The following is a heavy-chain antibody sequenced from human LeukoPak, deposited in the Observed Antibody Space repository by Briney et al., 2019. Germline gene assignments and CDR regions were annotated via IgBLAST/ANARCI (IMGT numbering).Heavy chain of an antibody. V-gene: IGHV1-58*01. Sequence: SVKVSCKASGFTPASAVQWVRQARGQRLEWIGWIVVRSGHTNYAQKFQERVTITRDMSTNTDYMELSSLRSEDTAVYYCVADHPNYDYWGQGTLITASP. CDR2: IVVRSGHT. CDR3: VADHPNYDY. D-gene: IGHD5-24*01. J-gene: IGHJ4*02. CDR1: GFTPASA.